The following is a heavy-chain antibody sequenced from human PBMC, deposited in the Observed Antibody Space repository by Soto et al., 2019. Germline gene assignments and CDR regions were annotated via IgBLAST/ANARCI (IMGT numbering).Heavy chain of an antibody. V-gene: IGHV1-69*01. D-gene: IGHD4-4*01. CDR3: SFPSDSNSYSRFDF. J-gene: IGHJ4*02. Sequence: QVQLVQSGAEVKKPGSSVKVSCRASGGSFRNYVMSWVRQAPGQGLEWMGVIIPVFETRTYAQKFQGRVTITADDPTSTVSMEMSNLRSEDTAVYFCSFPSDSNSYSRFDFWGQGTLVTVSS. CDR2: IIPVFETR. CDR1: GGSFRNYV.